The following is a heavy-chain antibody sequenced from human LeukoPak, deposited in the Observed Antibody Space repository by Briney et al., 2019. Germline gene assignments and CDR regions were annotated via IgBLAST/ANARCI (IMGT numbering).Heavy chain of an antibody. CDR3: SRGLDSRKLGY. V-gene: IGHV4-31*03. Sequence: SETLSLTCTVSGASFSSGDQYWNWICQSPGKGLEWIGSIHPSGTLYYNPSLESRVTISIDTSENQFSLNLNSVTAADTAVYFCSRGLDSRKLGYWGQGTLVTVSS. CDR1: GASFSSGDQY. J-gene: IGHJ4*02. CDR2: IHPSGTL. D-gene: IGHD3-22*01.